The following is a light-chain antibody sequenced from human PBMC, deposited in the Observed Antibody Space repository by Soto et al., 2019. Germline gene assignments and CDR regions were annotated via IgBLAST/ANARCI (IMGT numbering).Light chain of an antibody. CDR2: AAS. Sequence: IPLTQCPSSLSASVGDRVTISCRASQGIANFLAWYQQKPGKAPKLLIYAASTLQSGVPSRFSGSGSGTDFTLTISSLQPEDFATYYCQQLNSFPMPFGPGTKVDIK. CDR1: QGIANF. V-gene: IGKV1-9*01. J-gene: IGKJ3*01. CDR3: QQLNSFPMP.